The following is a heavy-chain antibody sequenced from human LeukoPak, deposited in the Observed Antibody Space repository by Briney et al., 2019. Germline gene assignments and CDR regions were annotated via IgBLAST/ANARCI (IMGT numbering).Heavy chain of an antibody. CDR2: ISYDGSNK. Sequence: GGSLRLSCAASGFTFSSYGMHWVRQAPGKGLEWVAVISYDGSNKYYADSVKGRFTISRDNSKNTLYLQMNSLRAEDTAVYYCAKDREYQLLSGNREGDYWGQGTLVTVSS. D-gene: IGHD2-2*01. CDR1: GFTFSSYG. CDR3: AKDREYQLLSGNREGDY. V-gene: IGHV3-30*18. J-gene: IGHJ4*02.